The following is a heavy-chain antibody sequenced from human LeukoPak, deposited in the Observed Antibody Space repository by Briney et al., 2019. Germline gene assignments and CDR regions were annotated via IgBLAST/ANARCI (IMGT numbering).Heavy chain of an antibody. CDR1: GGTFSSYA. Sequence: SVKVSCKASGGTFSSYAISWVRQAPGQGLEWMGGIIPIFGTANYAQKFQGRVTITADKSTSTAYMELSSLRSEDTAVYYCAAGFGGGTTLPTRFDPWGQGTLVTVSS. CDR3: AAGFGGGTTLPTRFDP. V-gene: IGHV1-69*06. D-gene: IGHD1-7*01. J-gene: IGHJ5*02. CDR2: IIPIFGTA.